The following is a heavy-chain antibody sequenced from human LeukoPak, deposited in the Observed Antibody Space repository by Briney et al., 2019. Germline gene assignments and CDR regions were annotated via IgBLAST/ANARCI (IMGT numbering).Heavy chain of an antibody. CDR1: GFTLGDYA. J-gene: IGHJ4*02. D-gene: IGHD3-3*01. Sequence: GGSLRLSCTASGFTLGDYAMNWVRQAPGKGLEWVGFIRSKTYGGTTEHAASVKGGFTISRDDSKSIAFLQMNSLKTEDTAVYYCTSTRDDFWSGYHRFDYWGQGTLVTVSS. CDR2: IRSKTYGGTT. V-gene: IGHV3-49*04. CDR3: TSTRDDFWSGYHRFDY.